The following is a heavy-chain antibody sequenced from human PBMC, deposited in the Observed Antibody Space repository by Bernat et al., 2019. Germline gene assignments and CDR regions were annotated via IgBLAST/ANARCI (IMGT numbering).Heavy chain of an antibody. CDR3: ATSGYDYYFDY. Sequence: EVQRVESGGGLVKPGGSLRRSCAASGFTFSSYSMNWGRQAPGKGLEWVSSISSSSSYIYYAASVKGRFTISRDNAKNSLYLQMTSLRAEDTAVYYCATSGYDYYFDYWGQGTLVTVSS. D-gene: IGHD5-12*01. V-gene: IGHV3-21*01. CDR1: GFTFSSYS. CDR2: ISSSSSYI. J-gene: IGHJ4*02.